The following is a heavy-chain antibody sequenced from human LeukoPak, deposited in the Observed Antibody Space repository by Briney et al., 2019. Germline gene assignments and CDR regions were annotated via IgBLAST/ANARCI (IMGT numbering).Heavy chain of an antibody. CDR1: GGSFCGYY. CDR2: INHSGST. Sequence: SETLSLTCAVYGGSFCGYYWSWIHQPPGKGLEWIGEINHSGSTNYNPSLKSRVTISVDTSKNQFSLKLSSVTAADTAVYYCARGGWVLSTYQLRYPTGGYFQHWGEATLVTVSS. J-gene: IGHJ1*01. CDR3: ARGGWVLSTYQLRYPTGGYFQH. V-gene: IGHV4-34*01. D-gene: IGHD2-2*02.